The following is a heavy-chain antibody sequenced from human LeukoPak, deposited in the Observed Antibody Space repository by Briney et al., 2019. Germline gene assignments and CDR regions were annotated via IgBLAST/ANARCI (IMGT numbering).Heavy chain of an antibody. D-gene: IGHD4-23*01. CDR1: GYSFTSYW. Sequence: GESLKISCKGSGYSFTSYWIGWVRQMPGKGLEWMGIIYPGDSDTRYSPSFQGQVAISADKSISTAYLQWSSLKASDTAMYYCARHGGLRDGGNSGIDAFDIWGQGTMVTVSS. J-gene: IGHJ3*02. CDR3: ARHGGLRDGGNSGIDAFDI. CDR2: IYPGDSDT. V-gene: IGHV5-51*01.